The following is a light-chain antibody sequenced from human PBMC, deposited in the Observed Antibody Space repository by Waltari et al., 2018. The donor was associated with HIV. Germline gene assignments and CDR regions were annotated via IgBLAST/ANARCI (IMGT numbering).Light chain of an antibody. V-gene: IGLV1-40*01. CDR2: RNT. J-gene: IGLJ2*01. CDR1: SSTIGASNA. Sequence: QSVLTQPPSVSGAPGQRVTISCTGSSSTIGASNAVHWYQQLPGTAPKLLIYRNTNRPSGVPDRFSGSKSGTSASLAITGLRAEDEADYFCQSFDNGLSGVFGGGTKLTVL. CDR3: QSFDNGLSGV.